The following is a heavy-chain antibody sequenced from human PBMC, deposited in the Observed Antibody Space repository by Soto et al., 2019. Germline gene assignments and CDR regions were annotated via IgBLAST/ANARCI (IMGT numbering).Heavy chain of an antibody. CDR2: VNPTTGGT. D-gene: IGHD2-15*01. CDR1: RYAFPGNY. Sequence: ASVKVSCKASRYAFPGNYMHWVRQAPGQGLEWMAWVNPTTGGTKYAQNFQARVIMTWDTSISTAYMELSRLRSDDTAIYYCARGYCSDMGCSDYFDHWGQGTLVTVSS. CDR3: ARGYCSDMGCSDYFDH. V-gene: IGHV1-2*02. J-gene: IGHJ4*02.